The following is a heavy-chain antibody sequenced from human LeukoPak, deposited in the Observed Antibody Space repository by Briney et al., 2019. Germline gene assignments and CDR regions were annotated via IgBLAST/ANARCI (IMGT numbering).Heavy chain of an antibody. D-gene: IGHD2-2*01. J-gene: IGHJ4*02. Sequence: GGSLRLSCAASGFSFSTYWMNWVRQAPGKGLEWVANIKQDGSEKYYVDSVRGRFTISRGNAKNSLYLQMNSLRAEDTAVYYCARDYCSTTSCYLGVNDYWGQGTLVTVSS. V-gene: IGHV3-7*01. CDR2: IKQDGSEK. CDR3: ARDYCSTTSCYLGVNDY. CDR1: GFSFSTYW.